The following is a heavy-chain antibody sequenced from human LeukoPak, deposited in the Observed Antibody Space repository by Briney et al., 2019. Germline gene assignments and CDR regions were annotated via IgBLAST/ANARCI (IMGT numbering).Heavy chain of an antibody. V-gene: IGHV3-21*01. J-gene: IGHJ4*02. Sequence: PGGSLRLSCAASGFTVSSNYMSWVRQAPGKGLEWVSSISGSSRYKYYADSVKGRFTISRDNANNSLHLQMNGLRAEDTAVYYCARDFSDTAYFDCWGQGTLVTVSS. CDR2: ISGSSRYK. CDR1: GFTVSSNY. D-gene: IGHD5-18*01. CDR3: ARDFSDTAYFDC.